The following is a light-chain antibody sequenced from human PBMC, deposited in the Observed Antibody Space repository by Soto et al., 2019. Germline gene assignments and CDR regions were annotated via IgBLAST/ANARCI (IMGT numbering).Light chain of an antibody. CDR2: DAS. CDR1: QIISRW. J-gene: IGKJ1*01. Sequence: DVQMTQSPSTLSASVGDRVTITCRASQIISRWLAWYQQQEGRAPKVLIYDASTLESGVPLRFSGSGSGTEFTLTISSLQPDDFATYYCQQYNNYPWTFGQGTKVDIK. CDR3: QQYNNYPWT. V-gene: IGKV1-5*01.